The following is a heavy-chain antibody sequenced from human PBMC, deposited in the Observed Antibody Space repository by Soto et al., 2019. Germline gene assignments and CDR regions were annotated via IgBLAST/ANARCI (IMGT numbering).Heavy chain of an antibody. CDR1: GGSISSGGYY. CDR3: ARDQDYSIDY. D-gene: IGHD2-15*01. V-gene: IGHV4-31*03. Sequence: PSETLSLTCTVSGGSISSGGYYWSWLRQHPGKGLEWIGYIYYSGTTYYNPSLKSRVSISVDTSKNQFSLKLSSVTAADTAVYYCARDQDYSIDYWGQGTLVTVSS. CDR2: IYYSGTT. J-gene: IGHJ4*02.